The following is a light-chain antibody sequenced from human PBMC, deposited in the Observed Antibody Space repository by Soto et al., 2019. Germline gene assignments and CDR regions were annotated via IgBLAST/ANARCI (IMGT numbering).Light chain of an antibody. V-gene: IGLV2-23*02. J-gene: IGLJ1*01. Sequence: SVLTQPAPVSGSPGQAITISCTGTSSDVGSYNLVSLYQQHPGKAPKLTIYEVSKRPSGVSNLFSGSKSGNTASLTISGLQAEDEADYYCCSYAGSSTSLYVFGTGTKVTVL. CDR2: EVS. CDR1: SSDVGSYNL. CDR3: CSYAGSSTSLYV.